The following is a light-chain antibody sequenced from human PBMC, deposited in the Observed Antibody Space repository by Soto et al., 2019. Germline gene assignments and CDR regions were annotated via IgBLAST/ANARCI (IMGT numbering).Light chain of an antibody. CDR3: SSLTSSNSYV. Sequence: QSVLTQPASVSGSPGQSITISCTGTSSDVGAYNYVSWYQHHPGKAPKLMIYDVSNRPSGVPNRFSGSKSANTASLTISGLQAEDEADYYCSSLTSSNSYVFGSGTKVTVL. CDR1: SSDVGAYNY. J-gene: IGLJ1*01. CDR2: DVS. V-gene: IGLV2-14*03.